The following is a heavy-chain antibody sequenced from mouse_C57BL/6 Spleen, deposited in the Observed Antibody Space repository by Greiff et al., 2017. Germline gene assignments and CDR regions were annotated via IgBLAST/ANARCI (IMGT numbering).Heavy chain of an antibody. V-gene: IGHV8-8*01. Sequence: QVTLKESGPGILQPSQTLSLTCSFSGFSLSTFGMGVGWIRQPSGKGLEWLAHIWWDDDKYYNPALKSRLTISKDTSKNQVFLKIANVYTADTATYYCARIYYYGSSHYYAMDYWGQGTSVTVSS. CDR1: GFSLSTFGMG. CDR2: IWWDDDK. J-gene: IGHJ4*01. CDR3: ARIYYYGSSHYYAMDY. D-gene: IGHD1-1*01.